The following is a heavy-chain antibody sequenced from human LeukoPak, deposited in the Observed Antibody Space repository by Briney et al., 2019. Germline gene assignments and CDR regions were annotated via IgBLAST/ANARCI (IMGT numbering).Heavy chain of an antibody. D-gene: IGHD3-10*01. CDR1: GYTFTSYD. CDR3: AREPAVYYGSGSSHGRLTNWFDP. CDR2: MNPNSGNT. Sequence: ASVKVSCKASGYTFTSYDINRVRQATGQGLEWMGWMNPNSGNTGYAQKFQGRVTMTRNTSISTAYMELSSLRSEDTAVYYCAREPAVYYGSGSSHGRLTNWFDPWGQGTLVTVSS. J-gene: IGHJ5*02. V-gene: IGHV1-8*01.